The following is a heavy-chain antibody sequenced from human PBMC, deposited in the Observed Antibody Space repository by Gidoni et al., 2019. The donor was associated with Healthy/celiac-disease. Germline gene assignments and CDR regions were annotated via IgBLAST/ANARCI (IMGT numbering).Heavy chain of an antibody. D-gene: IGHD6-19*01. V-gene: IGHV3-30*18. CDR1: GFTLSSYG. J-gene: IGHJ6*02. CDR3: AKGQQWLAPVYYYGMDV. CDR2: ISYDGSNK. Sequence: QVQLVESGGGVVQPGRSLRLSCAASGFTLSSYGMHWVRQAPGKGLEWVAVISYDGSNKYYADSVKGRFTISRDNSKNTLYLQMNSLRAEDTAVYYCAKGQQWLAPVYYYGMDVWGQGTTVTVSS.